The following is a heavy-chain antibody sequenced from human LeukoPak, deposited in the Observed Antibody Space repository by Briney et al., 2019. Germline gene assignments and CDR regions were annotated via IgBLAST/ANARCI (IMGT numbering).Heavy chain of an antibody. V-gene: IGHV1-2*06. D-gene: IGHD6-19*01. CDR3: ARDRGSGWYYFDY. CDR2: INPNSGGT. Sequence: GAPVKVSCKASGYTFTGYYTHWVRQAPGQGLEWMGRINPNSGGTNYAQKFQGRVTMTRDTSISTAYMELSRLRSDDTAVYYCARDRGSGWYYFDYWGQGTLVTVSS. CDR1: GYTFTGYY. J-gene: IGHJ4*02.